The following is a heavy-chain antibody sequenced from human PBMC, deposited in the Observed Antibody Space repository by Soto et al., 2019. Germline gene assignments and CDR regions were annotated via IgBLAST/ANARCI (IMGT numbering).Heavy chain of an antibody. CDR1: EGTFNSYA. V-gene: IGHV1-69*01. J-gene: IGHJ4*02. Sequence: QAQVVQSGAEVRKPGSSVKLSCKASEGTFNSYAIAWVRQAPGQGLECMGGIIPYYNTLNYAQKFQDRVTITADASTNTVYMGLSSLRSDDTAVYFCASGASRWYPYFFDSWAQGTLVTVSS. CDR2: IIPYYNTL. CDR3: ASGASRWYPYFFDS. D-gene: IGHD6-13*01.